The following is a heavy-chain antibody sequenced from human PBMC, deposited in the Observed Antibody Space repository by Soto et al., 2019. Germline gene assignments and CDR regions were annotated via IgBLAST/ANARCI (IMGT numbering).Heavy chain of an antibody. Sequence: GASVKVSCKASGGTFSSYAISWVRQAPGQGLEWMGGIIPIFGTANYAQKFQGRVTITADESTSTAYMALSSLRSEDTAVYYCAIPQFYEYYGSGSYYGYYYYGMDVWGQGTTVTVSS. J-gene: IGHJ6*02. CDR3: AIPQFYEYYGSGSYYGYYYYGMDV. D-gene: IGHD3-10*01. V-gene: IGHV1-69*13. CDR2: IIPIFGTA. CDR1: GGTFSSYA.